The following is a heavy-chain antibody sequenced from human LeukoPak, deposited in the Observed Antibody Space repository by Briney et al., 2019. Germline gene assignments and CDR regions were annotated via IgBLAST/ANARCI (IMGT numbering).Heavy chain of an antibody. D-gene: IGHD6-19*01. J-gene: IGHJ4*02. Sequence: SSVKVSCKASGGTFSSYAISWVRQAPGQGLEWMGRIIPIIGTANYAQKFQGRVTITTDESTSTAYMELSSLRSEDTAVYYCARDPLDSYSSGWYYFDYWGQGTLVTVSS. V-gene: IGHV1-69*05. CDR1: GGTFSSYA. CDR2: IIPIIGTA. CDR3: ARDPLDSYSSGWYYFDY.